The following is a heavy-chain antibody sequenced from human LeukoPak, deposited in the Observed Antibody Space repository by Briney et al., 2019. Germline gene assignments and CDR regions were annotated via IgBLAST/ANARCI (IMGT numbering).Heavy chain of an antibody. CDR3: ARDKTLPMVRGVPFWFDP. Sequence: PGGSLRLSCAASGFTFSSYSMNWVRQAPGKGLEWVSSISSSSSYIYYADSVKGRFTISRDNAKNSLYLQMNSLRAEDTAVYYCARDKTLPMVRGVPFWFDPWGQGTLVTVSS. D-gene: IGHD3-10*01. V-gene: IGHV3-21*01. CDR2: ISSSSSYI. CDR1: GFTFSSYS. J-gene: IGHJ5*02.